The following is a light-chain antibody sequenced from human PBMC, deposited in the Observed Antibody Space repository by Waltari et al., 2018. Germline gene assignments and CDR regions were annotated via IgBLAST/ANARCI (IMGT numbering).Light chain of an antibody. CDR3: QHYKSLPVS. V-gene: IGKV3-20*01. J-gene: IGKJ1*01. CDR1: QSVSRS. Sequence: EIVLTQSPGTLSLSPGERATLSCRASQSVSRSLAWYQQKPGQAPRLLIYGASSRATGVPDRFSGSGSGTDFSLTISGLEPEDCAVYYCQHYKSLPVSFGQGTRVEIK. CDR2: GAS.